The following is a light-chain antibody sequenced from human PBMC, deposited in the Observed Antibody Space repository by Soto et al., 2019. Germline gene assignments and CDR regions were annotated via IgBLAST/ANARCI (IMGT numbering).Light chain of an antibody. CDR2: DAS. CDR1: QSVSSY. CDR3: QQYNNRPPFT. Sequence: EIVLTQSPATLSLSPGERATLSCRASQSVSSYLAWYQQKPGQAPRLLIYDASNRATGIPARFSGSGSGTDFTLTISSLEPEDFAVYYCQQYNNRPPFTFGPGTKVDIK. J-gene: IGKJ3*01. V-gene: IGKV3-11*01.